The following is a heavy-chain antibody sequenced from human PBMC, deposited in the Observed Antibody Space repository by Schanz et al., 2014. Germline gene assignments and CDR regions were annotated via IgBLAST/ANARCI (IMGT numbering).Heavy chain of an antibody. Sequence: EVLLVDSGGGLVQPGGSLRLSCAASGFTFSSYAMTWVRQAPGKGLEWVSAISGSGGSTYYADSVKGRFTISRDNSKNTLYLKSNSLRAEDTAVYYCAKNSFASSSDIDYWGQGTLVTVSS. J-gene: IGHJ4*02. CDR2: ISGSGGST. CDR1: GFTFSSYA. V-gene: IGHV3-23*04. D-gene: IGHD1-7*01. CDR3: AKNSFASSSDIDY.